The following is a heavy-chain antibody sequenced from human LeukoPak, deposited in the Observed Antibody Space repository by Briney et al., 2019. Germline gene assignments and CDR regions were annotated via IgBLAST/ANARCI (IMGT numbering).Heavy chain of an antibody. CDR1: GGSFSGYY. D-gene: IGHD3-22*01. CDR2: INHSGST. CDR3: ARGTQTYYDKAPVDY. J-gene: IGHJ4*02. Sequence: PSETLSLTXAVYGGSFSGYYWSWIRQAPGKGLEWLGEINHSGSTNYNPSLKSRVTISVDTSKSQFSLKLSSVTAADTAVYYCARGTQTYYDKAPVDYWGQGTLVTVSS. V-gene: IGHV4-34*01.